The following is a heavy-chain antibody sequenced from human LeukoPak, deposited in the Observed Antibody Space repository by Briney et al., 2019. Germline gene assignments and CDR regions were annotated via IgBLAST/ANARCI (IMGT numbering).Heavy chain of an antibody. CDR3: ARGQYCSTTTCFMAFDY. CDR1: GFTFSSYS. J-gene: IGHJ4*02. V-gene: IGHV3-48*01. CDR2: ISSSSSTI. D-gene: IGHD2-2*01. Sequence: PGGSLRLSCAASGFTFSSYSMNWVRQAPGKGLEWVSYISSSSSTIYYADSVKGRFTISRDNAKNSLYLQMDSLRTEDTALYCCARGQYCSTTTCFMAFDYWGQGTLVTVSS.